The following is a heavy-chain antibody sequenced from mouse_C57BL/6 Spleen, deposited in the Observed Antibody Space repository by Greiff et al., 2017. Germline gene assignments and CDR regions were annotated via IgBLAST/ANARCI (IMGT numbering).Heavy chain of an antibody. D-gene: IGHD2-4*01. J-gene: IGHJ4*01. CDR1: GYAFSSSW. V-gene: IGHV1-82*01. Sequence: QVQLQQSGPELVKPGASVKISCKASGYAFSSSWMNWVEQRPGKGLEWIGRIYPGDGDTNYNGKFKGKATLTADKSSSTAYMQLSSLTSEDSAVYFCARYDYDAYAMDYWGQGTSVTVSS. CDR3: ARYDYDAYAMDY. CDR2: IYPGDGDT.